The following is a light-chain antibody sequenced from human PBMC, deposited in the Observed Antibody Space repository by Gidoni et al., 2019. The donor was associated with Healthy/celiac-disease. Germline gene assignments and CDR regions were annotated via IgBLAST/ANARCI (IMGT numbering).Light chain of an antibody. CDR2: NAS. CDR3: QQYNSYMYT. Sequence: DMTPSPSTLSASVGDRVTITCRASQSISSWLAWYQQKPGKAPKLLIYNASSLESGVPSRFSGSGSGTEFTLTISSLQPDDFATYYCQQYNSYMYTFGQGTKLEIK. V-gene: IGKV1-5*03. J-gene: IGKJ2*01. CDR1: QSISSW.